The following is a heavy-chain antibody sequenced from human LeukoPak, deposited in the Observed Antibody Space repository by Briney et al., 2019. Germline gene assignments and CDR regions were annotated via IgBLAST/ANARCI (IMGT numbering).Heavy chain of an antibody. V-gene: IGHV4-38-2*02. J-gene: IGHJ6*02. Sequence: SETLSLTCTVSGFSISSGYYWGWIRQSPGKGLKWIGSMYHTGNTPYNPSFRSRVTISVDTSKNQCSLNLRSVTAADTAVYYCTRALFMDYYYYGVDVWGRGTTVTVSS. CDR3: TRALFMDYYYYGVDV. CDR2: MYHTGNT. CDR1: GFSISSGYY.